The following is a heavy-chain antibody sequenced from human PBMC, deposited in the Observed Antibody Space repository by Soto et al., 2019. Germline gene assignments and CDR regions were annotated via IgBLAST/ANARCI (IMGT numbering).Heavy chain of an antibody. Sequence: GGSLRLSCAASGFTFSSYWMHWVRQAPGKGLVWVSRINSDGSSTSYADSVKGRFTISRDNAKNTLYLQMNSLRAEDTAVYYCARDQRVCVSYYYYSYGMDVWGQGTTVTVSS. D-gene: IGHD1-26*01. CDR1: GFTFSSYW. V-gene: IGHV3-74*01. J-gene: IGHJ6*02. CDR3: ARDQRVCVSYYYYSYGMDV. CDR2: INSDGSST.